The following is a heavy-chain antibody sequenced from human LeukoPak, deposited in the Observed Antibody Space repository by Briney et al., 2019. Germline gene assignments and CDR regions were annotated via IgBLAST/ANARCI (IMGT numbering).Heavy chain of an antibody. CDR3: ARRGYYGSGSPGYYYGMDV. Sequence: SETLSLTCTGSGFSISSSSYYWGWLRQPPGKGLEWIGSIYYSGSTYYNPSLKSRVTISVDTSKNQFSLKLSSVTAADTAVYYCARRGYYGSGSPGYYYGMDVWGQGTTVTVSS. CDR1: GFSISSSSYY. V-gene: IGHV4-39*07. J-gene: IGHJ6*02. D-gene: IGHD3-10*01. CDR2: IYYSGST.